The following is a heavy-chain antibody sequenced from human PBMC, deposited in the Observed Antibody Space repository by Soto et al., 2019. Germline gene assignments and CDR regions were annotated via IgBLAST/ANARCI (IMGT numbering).Heavy chain of an antibody. D-gene: IGHD1-26*01. CDR2: ISRTSNFI. J-gene: IGHJ4*01. CDR1: GITFSVTS. CDR3: ARDRSGDVDYVAF. V-gene: IGHV3-21*01. Sequence: EVQLVESGGGLVKPGGSLRLSCAASGITFSVTSMNWVRQAPGKGLAWVSSISRTSNFIYYADSVRVLITISRDNAKNPLYLQMNNLTSEHPAVSYCARDRSGDVDYVAFWGHGTLVXXSS.